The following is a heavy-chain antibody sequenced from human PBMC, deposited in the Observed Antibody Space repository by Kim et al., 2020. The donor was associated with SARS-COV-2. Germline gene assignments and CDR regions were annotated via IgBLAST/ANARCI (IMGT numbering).Heavy chain of an antibody. V-gene: IGHV4-38-2*01. CDR3: TSKYYYDTSGYYYADW. CDR2: IHHSGST. CDR1: GYSISSGYY. Sequence: SETLSLTCAVSGYSISSGYYWGWIRQPPGKGLEWIGSIHHSGSTYYNPSLKSRVIISIDTSKNQFSLRLNSVTAADAAEYYCTSKYYYDTSGYYYADWWGQGTLVTVSA. D-gene: IGHD3-22*01. J-gene: IGHJ4*02.